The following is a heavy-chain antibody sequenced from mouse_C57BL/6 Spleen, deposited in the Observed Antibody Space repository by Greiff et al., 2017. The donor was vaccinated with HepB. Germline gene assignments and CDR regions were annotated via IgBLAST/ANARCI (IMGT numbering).Heavy chain of an antibody. D-gene: IGHD1-1*01. Sequence: QVQLQQSGPELVKPGASVKISCKASGYTFTDYYIHWVKQRPGQGLEWIGWIFPGSGSTYYNEKFKGKATLTVDKSSSTAYMLLSSLTSEDSAVYVCARSLNTTVPYFDYWGQGTTLTVSS. CDR2: IFPGSGST. J-gene: IGHJ2*01. CDR3: ARSLNTTVPYFDY. V-gene: IGHV1-75*01. CDR1: GYTFTDYY.